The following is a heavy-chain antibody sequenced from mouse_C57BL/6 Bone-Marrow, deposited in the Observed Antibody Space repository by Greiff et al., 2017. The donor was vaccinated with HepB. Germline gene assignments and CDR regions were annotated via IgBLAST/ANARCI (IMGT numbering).Heavy chain of an antibody. J-gene: IGHJ4*01. D-gene: IGHD2-4*01. Sequence: EVHLVESGGGLVQPKGSLKLSCAASGFSFNTYAMNWVRQAPGKGLEWVARIRSKSNNYATYYADSVKDRFTISRDDSESMLYLQMNNLKTEDTAMYYCVRGYDYGWDYYAMYYWGQGTSVTVSS. CDR1: GFSFNTYA. CDR3: VRGYDYGWDYYAMYY. V-gene: IGHV10-1*01. CDR2: IRSKSNNYAT.